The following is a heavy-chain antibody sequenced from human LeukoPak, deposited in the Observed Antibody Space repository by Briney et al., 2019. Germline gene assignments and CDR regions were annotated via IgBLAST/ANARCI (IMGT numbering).Heavy chain of an antibody. CDR3: ARRRAVRGVYYFDN. J-gene: IGHJ4*02. CDR1: GYSFTSYW. V-gene: IGHV5-51*01. CDR2: IYPGDSDT. D-gene: IGHD3-10*01. Sequence: GESLKISCKGSGYSFTSYWITWVRQMPGEGLELMGIIYPGDSDTKYNPSFEGQVTISADKSISTAYLQWSSLKASDTAMYYCARRRAVRGVYYFDNWGQGTLVTVSS.